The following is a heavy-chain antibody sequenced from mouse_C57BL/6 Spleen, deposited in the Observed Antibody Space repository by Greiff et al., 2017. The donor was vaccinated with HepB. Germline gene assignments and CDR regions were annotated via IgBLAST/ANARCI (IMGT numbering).Heavy chain of an antibody. J-gene: IGHJ3*01. CDR2: IWRGGST. V-gene: IGHV2-5*01. CDR1: GFSLTSYG. CDR3: AKDYYGSSYGFAY. D-gene: IGHD1-1*01. Sequence: VKLMESGPGLVQPSQSLSITCTVSGFSLTSYGVHWVRQSPGKGLEWLGVIWRGGSTDYNAAFMSRLSITKDNSKSQVFFKMNSLQADDTAIYYCAKDYYGSSYGFAYWGQGTLVTVSA.